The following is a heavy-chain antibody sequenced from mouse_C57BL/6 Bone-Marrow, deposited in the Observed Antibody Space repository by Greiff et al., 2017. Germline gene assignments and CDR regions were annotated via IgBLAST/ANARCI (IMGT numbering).Heavy chain of an antibody. V-gene: IGHV1-76*01. CDR2: IYPGSGNT. Sequence: QVQLQQSGAELVRPGASVKLSCKASGYTFTDYYINWVKQRPGQGLEWIARIYPGSGNTYYNEKFKGKATLTAEKASSTAYMQLSSLTSEDSAVYFCARGDYDSSYWYFDVWGTGTTVTVTS. CDR3: ARGDYDSSYWYFDV. J-gene: IGHJ1*03. D-gene: IGHD1-1*01. CDR1: GYTFTDYY.